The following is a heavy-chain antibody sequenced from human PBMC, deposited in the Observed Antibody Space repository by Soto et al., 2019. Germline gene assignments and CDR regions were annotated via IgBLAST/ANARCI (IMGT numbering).Heavy chain of an antibody. CDR1: GGSISSSSYY. D-gene: IGHD3-3*01. J-gene: IGHJ5*02. CDR3: ASQYYDFWSGYFPPRWFDP. Sequence: SETLSLTCTVSGGSISSSSYYWGWIRQPPGKGLEWIGSIYYSGSTYYNPSLKSRVTISVDTSKNQFSLQLSSVTAADTAVYYCASQYYDFWSGYFPPRWFDPWGQGTLVTVSS. CDR2: IYYSGST. V-gene: IGHV4-39*01.